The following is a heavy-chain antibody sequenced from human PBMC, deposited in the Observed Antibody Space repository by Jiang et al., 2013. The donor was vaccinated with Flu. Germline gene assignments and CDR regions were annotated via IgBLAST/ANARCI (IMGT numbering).Heavy chain of an antibody. V-gene: IGHV4-4*02. Sequence: PGLVKPSGTLSLTCAVSGGSITRSDWWSWVRQPPGKGLEWIGEIYHSGTTNYKPSLKSRVTISVDKSKNQLSLNLSSVTAADTAVYYCAKNGFYSMDVWGQGTTVTVSS. CDR1: GGSITRSDW. J-gene: IGHJ6*02. D-gene: IGHD2-8*01. CDR2: IYHSGTT. CDR3: AKNGFYSMDV.